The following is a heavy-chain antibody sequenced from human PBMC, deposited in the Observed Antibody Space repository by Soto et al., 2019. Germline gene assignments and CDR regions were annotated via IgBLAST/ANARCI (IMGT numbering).Heavy chain of an antibody. V-gene: IGHV4-31*03. CDR3: ARGPLSSNWFSNCFDP. CDR1: GGSISSGDYY. Sequence: QVQLQESGPGLVKPSQTLSLTCTVSGGSISSGDYYWSWIRQHPVKGLEWIAYIYYSGNTYYNPSLKSRVTISVDTSKRQFSLKLSSVTAADTAVYYCARGPLSSNWFSNCFDPWGQGTLVTVSS. D-gene: IGHD6-13*01. CDR2: IYYSGNT. J-gene: IGHJ5*02.